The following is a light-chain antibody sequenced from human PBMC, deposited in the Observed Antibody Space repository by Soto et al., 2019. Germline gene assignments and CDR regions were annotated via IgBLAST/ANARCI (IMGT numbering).Light chain of an antibody. V-gene: IGLV2-14*02. CDR3: SSYTSSSTLYV. CDR2: EGS. J-gene: IGLJ1*01. CDR1: SSAVGTFRL. Sequence: QSVLTQPASVSGSPGQSITISCTGSSSAVGTFRLVSWYQHHPGRVPKLIIYEGSKRPSGVSDRFSGSEPGNTASLTISGLQAEDEADYYCSSYTSSSTLYVFGTGTKVTVL.